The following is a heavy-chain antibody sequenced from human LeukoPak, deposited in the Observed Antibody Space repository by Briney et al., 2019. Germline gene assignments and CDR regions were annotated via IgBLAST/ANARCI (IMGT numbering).Heavy chain of an antibody. V-gene: IGHV1-69*04. CDR3: ARGYYDSSGSLAPGAFDI. J-gene: IGHJ3*02. Sequence: GSSVKVSCKASGGTFSSYAISWVRQAPGQGLEWMGRIIPILGIANYAQKFQGRVTITADKSTSTAYMKLSSLRSEDTAVYYCARGYYDSSGSLAPGAFDIWGQGTMVTVSS. CDR2: IIPILGIA. D-gene: IGHD3-22*01. CDR1: GGTFSSYA.